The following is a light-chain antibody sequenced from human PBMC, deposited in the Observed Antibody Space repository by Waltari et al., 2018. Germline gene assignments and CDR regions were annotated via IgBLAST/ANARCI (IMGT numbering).Light chain of an antibody. Sequence: AIRLTQSPSSIAASTGDKVTITCRASQGVSSYLAWYQQKPGRAPKLLLYASSSLQPDVPSSLGGRGSGTDFSLTNSFLHSEEFASYFCQQYYSLHVTFGQGTRVEVK. CDR1: QGVSSY. V-gene: IGKV1-8*01. CDR3: QQYYSLHVT. CDR2: ASS. J-gene: IGKJ1*01.